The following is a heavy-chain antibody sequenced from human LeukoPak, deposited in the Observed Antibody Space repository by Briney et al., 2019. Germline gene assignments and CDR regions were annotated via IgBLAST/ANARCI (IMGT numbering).Heavy chain of an antibody. CDR1: GGSITNYY. CDR2: ISSSSSTI. CDR3: ARDGCSSTSCQPGYKDYYYMDV. Sequence: LSLTCSLSGGSITNYYWSWIRQPPGKGLEWVSYISSSSSTIYYADSVKGRFTISRDNAKNSLYLQMNSLRAEDTAVYYCARDGCSSTSCQPGYKDYYYMDVWGKGTTVTVS. D-gene: IGHD2-2*01. V-gene: IGHV3-11*04. J-gene: IGHJ6*03.